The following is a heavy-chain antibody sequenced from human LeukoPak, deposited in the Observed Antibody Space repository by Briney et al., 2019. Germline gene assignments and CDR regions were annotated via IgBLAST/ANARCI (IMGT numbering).Heavy chain of an antibody. V-gene: IGHV3-48*03. Sequence: GGSLRLSCAASGFTFSTYEMNWVRQAPGKGLEWISYISSSGSTRYYADSVKGRFTISRDNAKNSLYLQMNSLRAEDTAVYYCAKGDGSFDYWGQGTLVTVSS. CDR2: ISSSGSTR. CDR3: AKGDGSFDY. J-gene: IGHJ4*02. D-gene: IGHD3-16*01. CDR1: GFTFSTYE.